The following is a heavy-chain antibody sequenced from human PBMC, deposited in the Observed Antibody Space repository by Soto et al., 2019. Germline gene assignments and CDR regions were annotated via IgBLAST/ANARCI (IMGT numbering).Heavy chain of an antibody. D-gene: IGHD5-18*01. J-gene: IGHJ4*02. CDR3: AHRGYMYGNWDHGDFDY. V-gene: IGHV2-5*02. Sequence: QITLKESGPARVRPTQTLALTCTFSGFSLTTSGVGVGWIRKTPGKALEWLAVIYWDDDKRYSPSLKSRLTITKDTSKNQVVLTMADMDPVDTATYFWAHRGYMYGNWDHGDFDYWGQGTLVTVSS. CDR1: GFSLTTSGVG. CDR2: IYWDDDK.